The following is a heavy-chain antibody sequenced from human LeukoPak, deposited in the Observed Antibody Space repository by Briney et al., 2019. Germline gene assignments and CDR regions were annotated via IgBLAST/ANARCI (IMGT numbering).Heavy chain of an antibody. CDR3: IYYGSGSYYKYYFDY. D-gene: IGHD3-10*01. Sequence: WGSLRLSCAASGFTLSSYWMHWVRQAPGKGLVWVSRINSDGSTTSYADSVKGRFTISRDNAKNTLYLQMNSLRAEDTAVYYCIYYGSGSYYKYYFDYWGQGTLVTVSS. J-gene: IGHJ4*02. CDR2: INSDGSTT. V-gene: IGHV3-74*01. CDR1: GFTLSSYW.